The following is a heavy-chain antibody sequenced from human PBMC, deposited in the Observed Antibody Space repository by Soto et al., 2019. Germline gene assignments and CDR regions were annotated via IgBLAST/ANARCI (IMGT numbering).Heavy chain of an antibody. Sequence: EVQLLESGGGLVQPGGSLRLSCAGSGFTFINYAMNWVRQAPGKGLEWVSIISGGGDAPFFADSVRGRFTISRDNSKNTVTLQMNNLGVDDTAVYFCARKVPGSTSRPDYWYFDLWGRGTLVTVSS. CDR3: ARKVPGSTSRPDYWYFDL. CDR2: ISGGGDAP. CDR1: GFTFINYA. V-gene: IGHV3-23*01. J-gene: IGHJ2*01. D-gene: IGHD3-10*01.